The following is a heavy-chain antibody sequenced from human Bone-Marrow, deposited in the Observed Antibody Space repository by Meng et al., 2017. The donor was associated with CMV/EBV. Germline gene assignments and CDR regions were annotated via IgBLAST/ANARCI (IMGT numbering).Heavy chain of an antibody. CDR2: ISSSSSTI. CDR1: GFTFSSYS. CDR3: ARDPRFFQL. Sequence: GESLKISCAASGFTFSSYSMNWVRQAPGKGLEWVSYISSSSSTIYYADSVKGRFTISRDNANNSLYLHMNSLRAEDTAIYYCARDPRFFQLWGQGTMVTVSS. J-gene: IGHJ3*01. V-gene: IGHV3-48*04. D-gene: IGHD2-2*01.